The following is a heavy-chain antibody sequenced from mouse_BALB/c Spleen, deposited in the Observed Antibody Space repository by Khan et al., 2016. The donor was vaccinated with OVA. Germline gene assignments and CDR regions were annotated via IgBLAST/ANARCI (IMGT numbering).Heavy chain of an antibody. J-gene: IGHJ2*01. CDR1: GFTFTDYY. V-gene: IGHV1-84*02. CDR2: IYPGSGNT. Sequence: QVQLQQSGPELVKPGASVKISCKASGFTFTDYYIHWVKQKPGQGLEWIGWIYPGSGNTKYNEKFKDMATLTVDTSSTTAYMQLSSLTSEDTAVXFCAKGGYYDNSLFDYWGQGTTLTVSS. D-gene: IGHD1-1*01. CDR3: AKGGYYDNSLFDY.